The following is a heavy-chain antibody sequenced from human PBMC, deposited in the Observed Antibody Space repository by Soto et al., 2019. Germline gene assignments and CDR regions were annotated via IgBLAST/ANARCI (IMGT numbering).Heavy chain of an antibody. D-gene: IGHD3-10*01. V-gene: IGHV4-61*01. CDR3: ARYKRYYTGSGSYAYYFGLDV. CDR2: ISYSGIT. J-gene: IGHJ6*02. CDR1: GDSVISGSYY. Sequence: QVQLQESGPGLVKPSETLSLTCTVSGDSVISGSYYWSWIRQPPGTGLEWIGYISYSGITKYNPSLKSRVTMSLDRSKNQFSQKLSSVTAADTAVYYCARYKRYYTGSGSYAYYFGLDVWGQGTTVTVSS.